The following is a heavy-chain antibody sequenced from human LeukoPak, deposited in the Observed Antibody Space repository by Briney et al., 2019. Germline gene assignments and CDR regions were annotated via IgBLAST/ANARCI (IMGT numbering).Heavy chain of an antibody. D-gene: IGHD3-10*01. V-gene: IGHV4-30-4*08. CDR2: IYYSGST. CDR3: ARDYYGSGSYYSDAFDI. Sequence: SETLSLTCTVSGGSISSGSYYWSWIRQPPGKGLEWIGYIYYSGSTYYNPSLKSRVTISVDTSKNQFSLKLSSVTAADTAVYYCARDYYGSGSYYSDAFDIWGQGTMVTVSS. CDR1: GGSISSGSYY. J-gene: IGHJ3*02.